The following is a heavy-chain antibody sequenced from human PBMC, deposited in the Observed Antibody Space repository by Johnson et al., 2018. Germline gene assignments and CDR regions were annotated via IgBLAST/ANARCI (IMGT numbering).Heavy chain of an antibody. CDR3: AKGESSGWSTSGNFQH. Sequence: VQLVQSGGGLVKPGGSLRLSCAASGFTFSSYSMNWVRQAPGKGLEWVSSISSSSSYIYYADSVKGPFTISRDNAKNSLYLKMNSRRAEDTAVYYCAKGESSGWSTSGNFQHWGQGTLVTVAS. CDR1: GFTFSSYS. CDR2: ISSSSSYI. J-gene: IGHJ1*01. V-gene: IGHV3-21*04. D-gene: IGHD6-19*01.